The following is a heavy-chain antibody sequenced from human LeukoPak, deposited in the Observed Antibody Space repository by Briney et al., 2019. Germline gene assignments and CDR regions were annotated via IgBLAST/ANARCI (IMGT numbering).Heavy chain of an antibody. CDR3: ARGGVAAAWDY. Sequence: GGSLRLSCAASGFTFSSYWMHWVRQGPGKGPVWVSRINSDGSSTSYADSVKGRFTISRDNAKNTLYLRMNSLRAEDTAVYYCARGGVAAAWDYWGQGTLVTVSS. V-gene: IGHV3-74*01. D-gene: IGHD6-13*01. CDR2: INSDGSST. CDR1: GFTFSSYW. J-gene: IGHJ4*02.